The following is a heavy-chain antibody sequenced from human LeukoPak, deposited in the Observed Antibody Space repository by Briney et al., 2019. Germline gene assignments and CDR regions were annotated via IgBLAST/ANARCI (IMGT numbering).Heavy chain of an antibody. CDR2: IYYSGST. J-gene: IGHJ6*03. CDR1: GGSISSYY. D-gene: IGHD3-22*01. Sequence: SETLSLTCTVSGGSISSYYWSWIRQPPGKGLEWIGYIYYSGSTNYNPSLKSRVTISVDTSKNQFSLKLSSVTAADTAVYYCARDTSYYDSSGYHYYYYMDVWGKGTTVTISS. V-gene: IGHV4-59*01. CDR3: ARDTSYYDSSGYHYYYYMDV.